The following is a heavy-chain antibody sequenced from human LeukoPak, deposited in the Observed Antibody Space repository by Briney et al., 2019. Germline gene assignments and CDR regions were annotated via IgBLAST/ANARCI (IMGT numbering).Heavy chain of an antibody. Sequence: GGSLRLSYAASGFTFSSYWMSWVRQAPGKGLEWVATIRQDGSQKYYVDSVKGRFTISSANAKNSLYLQMNSLRAEDTAVYYCARLGYSSFAYFDYWGQGTLVTVSS. J-gene: IGHJ4*02. CDR3: ARLGYSSFAYFDY. CDR1: GFTFSSYW. D-gene: IGHD6-13*01. V-gene: IGHV3-7*01. CDR2: IRQDGSQK.